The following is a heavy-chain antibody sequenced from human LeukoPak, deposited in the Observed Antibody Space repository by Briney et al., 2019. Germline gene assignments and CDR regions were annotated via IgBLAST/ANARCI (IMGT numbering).Heavy chain of an antibody. D-gene: IGHD3-22*01. J-gene: IGHJ4*02. CDR1: GFTFSSYA. CDR2: ISGSGGST. CDR3: AKQVYDSSGYIFDY. Sequence: GGFLRLSCAASGFTFSSYAMSWVRQAPGKGLEWASAISGSGGSTYYADSVKGRFTISRDNSKNTLYLQMNSLRAEDTAVYYCAKQVYDSSGYIFDYWGQGTLVTVSS. V-gene: IGHV3-23*01.